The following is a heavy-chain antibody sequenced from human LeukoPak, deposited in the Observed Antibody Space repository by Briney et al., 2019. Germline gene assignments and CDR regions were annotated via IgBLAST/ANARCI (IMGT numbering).Heavy chain of an antibody. CDR1: GFAFSSYG. V-gene: IGHV3-30*02. D-gene: IGHD3-3*01. Sequence: PGGSLRLSCAASGFAFSSYGMHWVRQAPGKGLEWVAFIRYDGSNKYYADSVKGRFTISRDNSKNTLYLQMNSLRAEDTAVYYCAKSGFYLYYFDYWGQGTLVTVSS. J-gene: IGHJ4*02. CDR3: AKSGFYLYYFDY. CDR2: IRYDGSNK.